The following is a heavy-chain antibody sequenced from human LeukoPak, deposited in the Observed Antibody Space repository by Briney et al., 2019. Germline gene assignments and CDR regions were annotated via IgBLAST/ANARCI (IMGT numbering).Heavy chain of an antibody. Sequence: SETLSLTCTVSGGSISSSSYYWGWIRQPPGKGLEGIGSIYYSGSTYYNPSLKSRVTISVDTSKNQFSLKLSSVTAADTAVYYCARGVITKGNWFDPWGQGTLVTVSS. CDR2: IYYSGST. J-gene: IGHJ5*02. CDR1: GGSISSSSYY. D-gene: IGHD3-22*01. V-gene: IGHV4-39*07. CDR3: ARGVITKGNWFDP.